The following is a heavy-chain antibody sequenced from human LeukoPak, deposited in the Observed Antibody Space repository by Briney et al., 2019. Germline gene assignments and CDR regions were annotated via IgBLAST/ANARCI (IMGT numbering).Heavy chain of an antibody. D-gene: IGHD3-22*01. Sequence: PGGSLRLSCAATGFTFNNYAMSWVRQAPGKGLEWVSAISSSGDITFYADSVKGRFTISRDNSRYTLYLQMNSLRAEDAAVYYCAKDRPNYYESNGHYYRLNGDYWGQGTLVTVSS. J-gene: IGHJ4*02. CDR3: AKDRPNYYESNGHYYRLNGDY. V-gene: IGHV3-23*01. CDR1: GFTFNNYA. CDR2: ISSSGDIT.